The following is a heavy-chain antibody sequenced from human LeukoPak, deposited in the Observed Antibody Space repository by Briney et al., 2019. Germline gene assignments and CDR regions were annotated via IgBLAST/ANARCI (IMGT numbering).Heavy chain of an antibody. V-gene: IGHV4-39*01. Sequence: SETLSLTCTVSGGSISSSSYSWGWIRQPPGKGLEWIGSIYYSGSTYYNPSLKSRVTISVDTSKNQFSLKLSSVTAADTAVYYCARDYGGKRGGPPFDYWGQGTLVTVSS. D-gene: IGHD4-23*01. J-gene: IGHJ4*02. CDR3: ARDYGGKRGGPPFDY. CDR2: IYYSGST. CDR1: GGSISSSSYS.